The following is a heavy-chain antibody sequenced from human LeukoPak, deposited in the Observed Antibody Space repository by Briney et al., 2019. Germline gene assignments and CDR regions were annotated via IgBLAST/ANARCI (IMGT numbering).Heavy chain of an antibody. V-gene: IGHV3-30*04. Sequence: GGSLRLSCAATGFIFTNYAIHWVRQAPGKGLERVAAISYDGSNKYYADSVKGRFTISRDNSKNALYLQMNSLRAEDTAVYYCARVGRGYSFKVYYFDYWGQGTRVTVSS. CDR2: ISYDGSNK. CDR1: GFIFTNYA. D-gene: IGHD5-18*01. J-gene: IGHJ4*02. CDR3: ARVGRGYSFKVYYFDY.